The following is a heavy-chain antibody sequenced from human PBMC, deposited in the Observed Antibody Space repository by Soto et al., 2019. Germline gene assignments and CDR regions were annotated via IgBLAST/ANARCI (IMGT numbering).Heavy chain of an antibody. CDR2: IIPIFGTA. D-gene: IGHD2-15*01. V-gene: IGHV1-69*13. J-gene: IGHJ6*02. CDR1: GGTFSSYA. CDR3: AREGRVVAATRYYYGMDV. Sequence: GASVKVSCKASGGTFSSYAISWVRQAPGQGLEWMGGIIPIFGTANYAQKFQGRVTITADESTSTAYMELSSLRSEDTAVYYCAREGRVVAATRYYYGMDVWGQGTTVTVSS.